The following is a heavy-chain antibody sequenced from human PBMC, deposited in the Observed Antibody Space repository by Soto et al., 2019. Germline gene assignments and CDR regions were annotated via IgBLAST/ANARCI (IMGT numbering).Heavy chain of an antibody. D-gene: IGHD3-10*01. CDR1: GGTFSSYT. J-gene: IGHJ6*03. V-gene: IGHV1-69*02. CDR2: IIPILGIA. Sequence: QVQLVQSGAEVKKPGSSVKVSCKASGGTFSSYTISWVRQAPGQGLEWMGRIIPILGIANYAQKFQGRVTITADKSTSTAYMELSSLRSEDTAVYYRYGSGSYYNYYYYYYMDVWGKGTTVTVSS. CDR3: YGSGSYYNYYYYYYMDV.